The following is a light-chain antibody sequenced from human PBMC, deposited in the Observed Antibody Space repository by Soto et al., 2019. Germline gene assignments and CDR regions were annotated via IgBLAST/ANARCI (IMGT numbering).Light chain of an antibody. Sequence: QYVVTPPFSLSGSPGQSVTLSFPGNSRDIGGYNYVSWYQQHPGKAPQLMISDVSNRPSGVSNRFSGSKSGNTASLTISGLQAEDEADYYCSSYTGASTQLFGTGTKVTVL. V-gene: IGLV2-14*03. CDR3: SSYTGASTQL. J-gene: IGLJ1*01. CDR1: SRDIGGYNY. CDR2: DVS.